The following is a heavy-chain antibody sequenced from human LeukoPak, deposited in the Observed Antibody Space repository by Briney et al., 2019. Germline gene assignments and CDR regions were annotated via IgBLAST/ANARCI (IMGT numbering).Heavy chain of an antibody. CDR2: ISGTGGST. CDR1: GFTFNNCA. V-gene: IGHV3-23*01. Sequence: QPGGALRLSCAGSGFTFNNCAMSWVRQAPGKGLEWVSVISGTGGSTYYADSVKGRFTISRDSSKNTLYLQMNSLRAEDTAVYYCAKAPRSYSGYHFEYFDYWGQGTLVTVSS. CDR3: AKAPRSYSGYHFEYFDY. D-gene: IGHD5-12*01. J-gene: IGHJ4*02.